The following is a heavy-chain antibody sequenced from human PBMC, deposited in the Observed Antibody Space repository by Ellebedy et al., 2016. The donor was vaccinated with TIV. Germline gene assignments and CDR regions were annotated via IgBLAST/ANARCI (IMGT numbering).Heavy chain of an antibody. CDR1: GASISSSSYY. CDR3: ARDTRDNWFFL. Sequence: MPSETLSLTCTVSGASISSSSYYWGWIRQPPGKGPEWIGTISYSGATYYNPSVKSRVTLSLDLSKIQFSLTLSSVTAADTAVYYCARDTRDNWFFLWGRGTLVTVSS. J-gene: IGHJ5*01. CDR2: ISYSGAT. V-gene: IGHV4-39*07.